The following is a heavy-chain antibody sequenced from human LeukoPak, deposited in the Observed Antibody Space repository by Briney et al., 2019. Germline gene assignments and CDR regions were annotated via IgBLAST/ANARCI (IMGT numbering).Heavy chain of an antibody. V-gene: IGHV3-21*01. CDR1: GFTFRLYS. D-gene: IGHD3-3*01. CDR2: VSKSGSDK. CDR3: ARVNEVGDFWSGKLGFFDS. Sequence: GGSLRLSCEASGFTFRLYSMNCVRHAPGKGLESVSSVSKSGSDKFYTDSVKGRLNISRDNAKNSMYLQMNSLRAEDTAVYYCARVNEVGDFWSGKLGFFDSWGQGTLVTVSS. J-gene: IGHJ4*02.